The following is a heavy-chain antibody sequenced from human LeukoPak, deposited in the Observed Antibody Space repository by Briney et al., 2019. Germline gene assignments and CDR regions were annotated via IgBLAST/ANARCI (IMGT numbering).Heavy chain of an antibody. V-gene: IGHV4-31*03. J-gene: IGHJ5*02. CDR1: GGSISSGGYY. CDR2: IYYSGST. D-gene: IGHD3-3*01. CDR3: ARVIPASYYDFWSGYLPYNWFDP. Sequence: SETLSLTCTVSGGSISSGGYYWSWIRQHPGKGLEWIGYIYYSGSTYYNPSLKSRVTISVDTSKNQFSLKLSSVTAADTAVYYCARVIPASYYDFWSGYLPYNWFDPGAREPWSPSPQ.